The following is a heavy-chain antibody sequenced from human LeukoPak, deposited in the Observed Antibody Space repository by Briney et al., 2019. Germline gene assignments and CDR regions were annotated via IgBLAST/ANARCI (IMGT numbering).Heavy chain of an antibody. D-gene: IGHD3-10*01. CDR3: AKDISRWSKGEYYFDY. V-gene: IGHV3-33*06. CDR1: GFTFSSYG. J-gene: IGHJ4*02. CDR2: IWYDGSNK. Sequence: GGSLRLSCAASGFTFSSYGMHWVCQAPGKGLEWVAVIWYDGSNKYYADSVKGRFTISRDNSKNTLYLQMNSLRAEDTAVYYCAKDISRWSKGEYYFDYWGQGTLVTVSS.